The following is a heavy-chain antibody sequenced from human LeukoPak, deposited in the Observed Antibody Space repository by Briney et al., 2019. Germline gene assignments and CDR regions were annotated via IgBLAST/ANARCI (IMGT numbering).Heavy chain of an antibody. CDR1: GFTFSTYW. V-gene: IGHV3-74*01. CDR2: IKGDGSVT. Sequence: GGSLRLSCAASGFTFSTYWMHWVRQDPKKGLMSVSHIKGDGSVTAYADSVKGRFTISRDNAKNMLYLQMYSLGVEDTAVYYCTRGCSSTKCPADYWGQGTLVTVSA. CDR3: TRGCSSTKCPADY. D-gene: IGHD2-2*01. J-gene: IGHJ4*02.